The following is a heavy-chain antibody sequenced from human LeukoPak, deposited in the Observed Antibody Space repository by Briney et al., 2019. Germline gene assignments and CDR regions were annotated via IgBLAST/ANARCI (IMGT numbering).Heavy chain of an antibody. CDR3: ARVPDRLRFDY. CDR2: IYYSGST. D-gene: IGHD5-12*01. Sequence: SETLSLTCTVSGGSISSGGYYWSWIRQHPEKGLEWIGYIYYSGSTYYNPSLKSRVTISVDTSKNQFSLKLSSVTAADTAVYYCARVPDRLRFDYWGQGTLVTVSS. J-gene: IGHJ4*02. V-gene: IGHV4-31*03. CDR1: GGSISSGGYY.